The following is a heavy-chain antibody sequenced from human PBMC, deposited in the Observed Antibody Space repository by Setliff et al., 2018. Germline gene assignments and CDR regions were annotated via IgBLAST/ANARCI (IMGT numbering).Heavy chain of an antibody. D-gene: IGHD3-10*01. CDR2: IIPIFGTA. CDR1: GGTFSSYA. Sequence: SVKVSCKASGGTFSSYAISWVRQAPGQGLEWMGRIIPIFGTANYAQKLQGRVTMTTDTSTSTVYMELSSLRSEDTAVYYCASAMAYYGSGSAFDYWGQGTLVTVSS. V-gene: IGHV1-69*05. CDR3: ASAMAYYGSGSAFDY. J-gene: IGHJ4*02.